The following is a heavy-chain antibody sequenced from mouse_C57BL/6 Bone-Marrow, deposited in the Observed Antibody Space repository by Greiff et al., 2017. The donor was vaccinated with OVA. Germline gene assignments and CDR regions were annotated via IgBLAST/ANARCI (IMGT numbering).Heavy chain of an antibody. CDR3: ARQGGILRFDY. V-gene: IGHV5-9*01. D-gene: IGHD1-1*01. CDR2: ISGGGGNT. J-gene: IGHJ2*01. Sequence: EVMLVESGGGLVKPGGSLKLSCAASGFTFSSYTMSWVRQTPEKRLEWVANISGGGGNTYYPDSVKGRFTLSRDNAKNTLYLQMSSLRSEDTALYYCARQGGILRFDYWGQGTTLTVSS. CDR1: GFTFSSYT.